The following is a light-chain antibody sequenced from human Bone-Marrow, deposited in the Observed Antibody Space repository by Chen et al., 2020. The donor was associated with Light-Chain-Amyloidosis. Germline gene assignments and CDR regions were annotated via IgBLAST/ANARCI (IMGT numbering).Light chain of an antibody. V-gene: IGLV2-14*01. Sequence: SALTQPASLSGSPGQSITISCPGTSSDVGGDNHVSWYQQHPDKAPKLMIYAVTNRPSWVPDRFSGSKSDNTASLTISGLQTEDEADYFCSSYTITNTLVFGSGTRVTVL. CDR3: SSYTITNTLV. CDR2: AVT. J-gene: IGLJ1*01. CDR1: SSDVGGDNH.